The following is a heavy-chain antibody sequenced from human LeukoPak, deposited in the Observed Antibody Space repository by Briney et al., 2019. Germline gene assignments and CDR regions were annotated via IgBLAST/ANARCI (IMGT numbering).Heavy chain of an antibody. V-gene: IGHV3-33*01. D-gene: IGHD3-22*01. CDR2: IWYDGTEK. CDR1: GLTFRNYA. J-gene: IGHJ5*02. CDR3: ARVNGPNSGYYYTLDL. Sequence: GGSLRLSCAASGLTFRNYAMHWVRQAPGGGLEWVAVIWYDGTEKYYTASVMGRFTISRDSSENTLYLQMNGLRTEDTGVYYCARVNGPNSGYYYTLDLWGQGTPVTVSS.